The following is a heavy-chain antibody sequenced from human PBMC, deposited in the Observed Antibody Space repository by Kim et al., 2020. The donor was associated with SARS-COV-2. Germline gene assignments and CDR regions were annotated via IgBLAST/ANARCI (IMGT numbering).Heavy chain of an antibody. J-gene: IGHJ3*01. CDR3: VRDRLRGSSVPSRAFEG. Sequence: GGSLRLSCVTSGFTFNIYAMSWVRQAPGKGLEWVSTISGGGSSTSYADSVKGRFAISTDSAKSTVYVQMNSLRVEDTAVDYCVRDRLRGSSVPSRAFEGWGQGTLVTVSS. CDR2: ISGGGSST. CDR1: GFTFNIYA. V-gene: IGHV3-23*01. D-gene: IGHD6-6*01.